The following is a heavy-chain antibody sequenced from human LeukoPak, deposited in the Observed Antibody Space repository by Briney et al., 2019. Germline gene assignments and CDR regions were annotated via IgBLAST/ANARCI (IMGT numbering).Heavy chain of an antibody. CDR2: INPNSGGT. Sequence: ASVKVSCKASGYTFTGYYMHWVRQAPGQGLEWMGWINPNSGGTNYAQKFQGRVTTTRDTSISTAYMELSRLRSDDTAVYYSARGEGVGIYYYYMDVWGKGTTVTVSS. CDR1: GYTFTGYY. CDR3: ARGEGVGIYYYYMDV. D-gene: IGHD3-16*01. J-gene: IGHJ6*03. V-gene: IGHV1-2*02.